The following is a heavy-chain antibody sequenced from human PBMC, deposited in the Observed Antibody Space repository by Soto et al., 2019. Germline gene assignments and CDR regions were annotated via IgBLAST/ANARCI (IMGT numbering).Heavy chain of an antibody. CDR3: VRSGTSSGRFSDY. CDR2: IYPSDSDI. Sequence: LGESLKISCKGSGYTFTSYWIGWVRQMPGEGLEWMGVIYPSDSDIRYGPSFQGKVTISADKSITTAYLQWSSLKAADTAMYYCVRSGTSSGRFSDYWGQGTLVTVSS. J-gene: IGHJ4*02. D-gene: IGHD2-15*01. CDR1: GYTFTSYW. V-gene: IGHV5-51*01.